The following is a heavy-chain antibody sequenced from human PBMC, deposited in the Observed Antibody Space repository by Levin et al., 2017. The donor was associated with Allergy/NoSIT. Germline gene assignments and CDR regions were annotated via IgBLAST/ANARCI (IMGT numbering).Heavy chain of an antibody. CDR1: GFSLSTSGVG. CDR2: IYWDDDK. CDR3: ARRLRFDFWSGYSSSNRPSVQDNWFDP. Sequence: SGPTLVKPTQTLTLTCTFSGFSLSTSGVGVGWIRQPPGKALEWLALIYWDDDKRYSPSLKSRLTITKDTSKNQVVLTMTNMDPVDTATYYCARRLRFDFWSGYSSSNRPSVQDNWFDPWGQGTLVTVSS. V-gene: IGHV2-5*02. J-gene: IGHJ5*02. D-gene: IGHD3-3*01.